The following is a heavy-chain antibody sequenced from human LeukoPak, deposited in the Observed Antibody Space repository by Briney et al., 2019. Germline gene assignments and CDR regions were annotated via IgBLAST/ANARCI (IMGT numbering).Heavy chain of an antibody. CDR1: GFTVSSNS. J-gene: IGHJ4*02. D-gene: IGHD4-11*01. V-gene: IGHV3-53*01. CDR3: ARDQWDYDYRKYFFDY. CDR2: IYSDNT. Sequence: GGSLRLSCTVSGFTVSSNSMSWVRQAPGKGLEWVSFIYSDNTHYSDSVKGRFTMSRDNAKNSLYLQMNSLRAEDTAVYYCARDQWDYDYRKYFFDYWGRGTLVTVSS.